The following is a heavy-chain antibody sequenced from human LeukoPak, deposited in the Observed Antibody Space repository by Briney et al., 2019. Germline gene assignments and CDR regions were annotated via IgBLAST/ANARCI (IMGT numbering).Heavy chain of an antibody. D-gene: IGHD6-13*01. Sequence: PGGSLRLSCAASGFTFSSYECNWVRQAPGKGLEGVAFIRYDGSNKYYADSVKGRFTISRDNSKNTLYLQMNSLRAEDTAVYYCAKDGVSAFDYWGQGTLVTVSS. CDR1: GFTFSSYE. V-gene: IGHV3-30*02. CDR2: IRYDGSNK. CDR3: AKDGVSAFDY. J-gene: IGHJ4*02.